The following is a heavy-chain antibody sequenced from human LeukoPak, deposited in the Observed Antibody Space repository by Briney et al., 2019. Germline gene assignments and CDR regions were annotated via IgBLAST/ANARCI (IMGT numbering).Heavy chain of an antibody. CDR3: AKSGLNRFDY. J-gene: IGHJ4*02. V-gene: IGHV3-30*02. D-gene: IGHD2-15*01. CDR1: GFMFSSHG. CDR2: IRYDGSNK. Sequence: GGSLRLSCAASGFMFSSHGMHWVRQAPGKGLEWVAFIRYDGSNKYYADSVKGRFTISRDNSKNTLYLQMNSLRAEDTAVYYCAKSGLNRFDYWGQGTLVTVSS.